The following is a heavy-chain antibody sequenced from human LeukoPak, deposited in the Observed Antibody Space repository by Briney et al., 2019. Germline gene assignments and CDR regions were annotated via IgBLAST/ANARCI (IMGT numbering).Heavy chain of an antibody. J-gene: IGHJ4*02. CDR3: ASRRGYCSSTSCPDY. CDR2: ISSSSSYI. D-gene: IGHD2-2*03. V-gene: IGHV3-21*01. Sequence: GGSLRLSCAASGFTFSSYAMNWVRQAPGKGLEWVSSISSSSSYIYYADSVKGRFTISRDNAKNSLYLQMNSLRAEDTAVYYCASRRGYCSSTSCPDYWGQGTLVTVSS. CDR1: GFTFSSYA.